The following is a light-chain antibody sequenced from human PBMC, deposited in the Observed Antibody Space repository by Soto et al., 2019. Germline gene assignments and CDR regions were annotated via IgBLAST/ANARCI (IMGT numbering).Light chain of an antibody. CDR3: QQRSNWPLT. CDR2: DAS. V-gene: IGKV3-11*01. J-gene: IGKJ4*01. Sequence: EIVLTQSPATLSLSPGERATLSCRASQSVSSYLAWYQQKPGQAPRLLIYDASNRATGIPARFSGSGSGTDVTLTISSLEQEEFAVYYCQQRSNWPLTFGGGTKVEIK. CDR1: QSVSSY.